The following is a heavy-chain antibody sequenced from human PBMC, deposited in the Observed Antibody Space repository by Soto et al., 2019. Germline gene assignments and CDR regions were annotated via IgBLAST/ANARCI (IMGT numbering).Heavy chain of an antibody. CDR3: ARASLYYDFWSGIAGYDYYYGMDV. J-gene: IGHJ6*02. Sequence: ASVKVSCKASGYTFTGYYMHWVRQAPGQGLEWMGWINPNSGGTNYAQKFQGWVTMTRDTSISTAYMELSRLRSDDTAVYYCARASLYYDFWSGIAGYDYYYGMDVWGQGTTVTVSS. CDR2: INPNSGGT. V-gene: IGHV1-2*04. D-gene: IGHD3-3*01. CDR1: GYTFTGYY.